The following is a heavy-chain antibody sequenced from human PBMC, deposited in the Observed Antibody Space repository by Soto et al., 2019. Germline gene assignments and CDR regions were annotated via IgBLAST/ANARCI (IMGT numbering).Heavy chain of an antibody. CDR1: GRTLSSYA. V-gene: IGHV1-69*13. D-gene: IGHD2-21*02. CDR3: AREEVTRELDY. CDR2: ITPVFGKG. Sequence: SVKVSCKASGRTLSSYAISWVRQAPGQGLEWMGGITPVFGKGRHAQKFQARVTITADVSTSTAFMELRSLRSEDTAIYYCAREEVTRELDYWGQGTLVTVSS. J-gene: IGHJ4*02.